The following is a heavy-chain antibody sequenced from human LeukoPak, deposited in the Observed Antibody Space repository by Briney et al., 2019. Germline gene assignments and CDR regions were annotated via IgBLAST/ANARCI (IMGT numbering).Heavy chain of an antibody. D-gene: IGHD1-1*01. J-gene: IGHJ5*02. Sequence: PGGSLRLPCAASGFSFGSYAMGWTRQAPGQGLEWVSAISGSGSHANYAESVKGRFTISRDNSKNTLYLQMHSLIAPDTAVYYCGSGPVGTTVPWGQGTLVTVSS. CDR1: GFSFGSYA. V-gene: IGHV3-23*01. CDR3: GSGPVGTTVP. CDR2: ISGSGSHA.